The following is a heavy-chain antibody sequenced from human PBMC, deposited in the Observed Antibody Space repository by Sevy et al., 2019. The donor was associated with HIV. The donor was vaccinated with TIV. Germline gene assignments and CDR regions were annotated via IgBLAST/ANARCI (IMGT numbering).Heavy chain of an antibody. CDR3: ARMGDYYDSSGYYPLKF. D-gene: IGHD3-22*01. Sequence: ASVKVSCKASGYTFTGYYIHWVRQAPGQGLEWMGWINPNSGGKYFAKKFQDSVTMTTDTSVNTAYMELRSLRFDDTAVYYCARMGDYYDSSGYYPLKFWGQGTLVTVSS. J-gene: IGHJ4*02. V-gene: IGHV1-2*02. CDR2: INPNSGGK. CDR1: GYTFTGYY.